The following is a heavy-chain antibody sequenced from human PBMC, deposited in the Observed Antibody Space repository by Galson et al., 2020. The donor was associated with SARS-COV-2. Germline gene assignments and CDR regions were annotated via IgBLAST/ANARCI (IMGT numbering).Heavy chain of an antibody. D-gene: IGHD3-10*01. CDR1: GFTFSTYG. J-gene: IGHJ3*02. CDR3: ARGSSSHAFDI. CDR2: IWYDGSNK. Sequence: SCEASGFTFSTYGMDWVRQAPGKGLEWVAVIWYDGSNKYYADSVKGRFTISRDNSKNTLYLQINSLRAEDTAVYYCARGSSSHAFDIWGQGTMVTVSS. V-gene: IGHV3-33*01.